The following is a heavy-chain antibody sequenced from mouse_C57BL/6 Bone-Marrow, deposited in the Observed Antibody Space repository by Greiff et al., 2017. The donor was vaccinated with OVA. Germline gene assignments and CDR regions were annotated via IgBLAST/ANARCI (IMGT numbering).Heavy chain of an antibody. V-gene: IGHV5-9*01. CDR2: ISGGGGNT. CDR1: GFTFSSYT. CDR3: ARLTGTRAY. J-gene: IGHJ3*01. Sequence: EVKLVESGGGLVKPGGSLKLSCAASGFTFSSYTMSWVRQTPEKRLEWVATISGGGGNTYYPDSVKGRFTISRDNAKNTLYLQMSSLRSEDTALYYCARLTGTRAYWGQGTLVTVSA. D-gene: IGHD4-1*01.